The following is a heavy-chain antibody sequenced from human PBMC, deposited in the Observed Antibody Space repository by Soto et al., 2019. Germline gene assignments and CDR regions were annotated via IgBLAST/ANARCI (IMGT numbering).Heavy chain of an antibody. CDR1: GGSISSGNYY. V-gene: IGHV4-30-4*01. J-gene: IGHJ5*02. Sequence: SETLSLTFSVSGGSISSGNYYWSWLRQPPGKGLEWIGYIYHSGSAYYNPSLKSRATISLDTSKNQFSLKLSSVTATDTAVYYCARASSANWFDPSAQGTPVTVSS. CDR3: ARASSANWFDP. CDR2: IYHSGSA.